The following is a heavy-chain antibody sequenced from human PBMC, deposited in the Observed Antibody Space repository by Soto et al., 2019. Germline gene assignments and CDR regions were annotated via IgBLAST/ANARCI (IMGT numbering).Heavy chain of an antibody. CDR3: AREASAVISLDY. V-gene: IGHV1-2*02. CDR1: GYIFTAYS. CDR2: FNPNSGDT. D-gene: IGHD6-19*01. J-gene: IGHJ4*02. Sequence: GASVKVSCKASGYIFTAYSMHWVRLAPGQGLEWVGWFNPNSGDTIYAQKFQGRVTLTGDTSISTAYMELYSLTSDDTAVYYCAREASAVISLDYWGQGTLVTVSS.